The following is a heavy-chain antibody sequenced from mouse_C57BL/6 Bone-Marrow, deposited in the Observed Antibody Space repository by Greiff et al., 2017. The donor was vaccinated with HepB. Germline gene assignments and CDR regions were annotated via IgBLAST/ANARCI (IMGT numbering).Heavy chain of an antibody. Sequence: VHVKQSGPELVKPGASVKISCKASGYSFTGYYMNWVKQSPEKSLEWIGEINPSTGGTTYNQKFKAKATLTVDKSSSTAYMQLKSLTSEDSAVYYCSREGIYYDYFDYWGQGTTLTVSS. CDR1: GYSFTGYY. CDR2: INPSTGGT. V-gene: IGHV1-42*01. D-gene: IGHD2-4*01. J-gene: IGHJ2*01. CDR3: SREGIYYDYFDY.